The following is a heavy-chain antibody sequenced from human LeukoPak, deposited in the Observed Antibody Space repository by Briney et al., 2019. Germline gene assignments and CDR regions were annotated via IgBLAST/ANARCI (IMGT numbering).Heavy chain of an antibody. J-gene: IGHJ4*02. CDR3: ARDRSSSWLREPLYYFDY. V-gene: IGHV3-48*03. Sequence: GGSLRLSCAASGFTFSSYEMNWVRQAPGKGLEWVSYISSSGSTIYYADSVKGRFTISRDNAKNSLYLQMNSLRAEDTAVYYCARDRSSSWLREPLYYFDYWGQGTLVTVSS. CDR2: ISSSGSTI. D-gene: IGHD6-13*01. CDR1: GFTFSSYE.